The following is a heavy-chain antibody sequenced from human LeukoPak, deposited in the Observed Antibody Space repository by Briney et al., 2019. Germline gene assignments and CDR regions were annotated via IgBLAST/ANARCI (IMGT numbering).Heavy chain of an antibody. CDR2: ISAYNGNT. Sequence: GASVKVSCKASGYTFTSYGISWVRQAPGQGLEWMGWISAYNGNTNYAQKLQGRVTMTTDTSTSTAYMELRSLRSDDTAVYYCARVVRGYSGCEGFDYWGQGTLVTVSS. J-gene: IGHJ4*02. CDR1: GYTFTSYG. CDR3: ARVVRGYSGCEGFDY. D-gene: IGHD5-12*01. V-gene: IGHV1-18*01.